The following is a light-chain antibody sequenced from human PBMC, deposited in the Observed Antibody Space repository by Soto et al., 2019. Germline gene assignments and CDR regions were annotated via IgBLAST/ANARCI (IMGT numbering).Light chain of an antibody. CDR2: SND. V-gene: IGLV1-44*01. Sequence: QSVLTQPPSASGTPGQRVTISCSGSFSNIGSNTVNWYQQLPGTAPKLLIYSNDRRPSGVPDRFSGSKSGNSASLAISGLQSEDEADYYCAAWYASLNGYVAFGGGTKLTVL. CDR1: FSNIGSNT. J-gene: IGLJ2*01. CDR3: AAWYASLNGYVA.